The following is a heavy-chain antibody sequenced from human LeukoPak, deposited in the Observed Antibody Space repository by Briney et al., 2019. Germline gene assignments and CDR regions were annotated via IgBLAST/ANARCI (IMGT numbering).Heavy chain of an antibody. Sequence: GGSLRLSCAASGFTFSSYAMSWVRQAPGKGLEWVSAISGSGGSTYYADSVKGRFTISRDNSKNTLYLEMNSLRAEDTAVYYCAKLFGVVIYYFDYWGQGTLVTVSS. D-gene: IGHD3-3*01. CDR3: AKLFGVVIYYFDY. CDR1: GFTFSSYA. J-gene: IGHJ4*02. CDR2: ISGSGGST. V-gene: IGHV3-23*01.